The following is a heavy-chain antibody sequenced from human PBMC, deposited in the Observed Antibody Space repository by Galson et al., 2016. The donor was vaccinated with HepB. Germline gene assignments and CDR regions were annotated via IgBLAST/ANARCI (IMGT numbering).Heavy chain of an antibody. CDR2: ISYDGSNK. CDR3: AKVHPGSSWEDYYYYGMDV. Sequence: SLRLSCAASGLTFSSYGMHWVRQVPGKGLEWVAVISYDGSNKYYIDSVKGRCTISRDNSKNTLYLQMNSLRPEDTAVYYCAKVHPGSSWEDYYYYGMDVWGQGTTVTVSS. J-gene: IGHJ6*02. V-gene: IGHV3-30*18. CDR1: GLTFSSYG. D-gene: IGHD6-13*01.